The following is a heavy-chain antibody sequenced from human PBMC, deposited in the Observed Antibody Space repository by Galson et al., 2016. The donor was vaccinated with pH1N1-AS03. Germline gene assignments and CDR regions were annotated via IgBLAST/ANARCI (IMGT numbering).Heavy chain of an antibody. V-gene: IGHV4-61*02. CDR2: LSSLGTA. D-gene: IGHD3-16*01. J-gene: IGHJ4*02. CDR1: GDSISSSNYF. Sequence: TLSLTCSVSGDSISSSNYFWSWIRQPAGKGLEWIGRLSSLGTANYNPSLESRVSISVDASKNQFSLKLNSMTAADTAVYYCARDELWGRHDYLFHYWGQGALVTVSS. CDR3: ARDELWGRHDYLFHY.